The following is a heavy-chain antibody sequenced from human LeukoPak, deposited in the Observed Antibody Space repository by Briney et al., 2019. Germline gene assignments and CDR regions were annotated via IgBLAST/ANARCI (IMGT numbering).Heavy chain of an antibody. CDR1: GGSISSYY. CDR2: IYYSGST. D-gene: IGHD6-13*01. Sequence: PSETLSLTCTVSGGSISSYYWSWIRQPPGKGLEGIGYIYYSGSTNYNPSLKSRVTISVDTSKNQFSLKLSSVTAADTAVYYCARHTARESIVAAAGPFDYWGQGTLVTVSS. V-gene: IGHV4-59*08. J-gene: IGHJ4*02. CDR3: ARHTARESIVAAAGPFDY.